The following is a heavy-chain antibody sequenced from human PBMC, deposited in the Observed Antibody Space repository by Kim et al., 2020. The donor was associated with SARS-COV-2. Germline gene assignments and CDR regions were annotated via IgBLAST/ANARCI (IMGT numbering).Heavy chain of an antibody. V-gene: IGHV7-4-1*02. CDR1: GYTFTTFA. CDR2: INTNTGNP. Sequence: VKVSCKASGYTFTTFAMCWLRQAPGQGLEWMGWINTNTGNPRYVQAFTGRFVFSVDTSVTTAYLEISSLKVEDTAVYYCARDVYVSGSSPLNYWGQGTLVTVSS. D-gene: IGHD3-10*01. CDR3: ARDVYVSGSSPLNY. J-gene: IGHJ4*02.